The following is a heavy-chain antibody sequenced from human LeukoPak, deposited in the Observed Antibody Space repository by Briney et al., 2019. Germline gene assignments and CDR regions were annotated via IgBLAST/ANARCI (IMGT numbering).Heavy chain of an antibody. CDR2: ISSSGGTI. CDR3: TRDAGTRLKYSFGYGDY. Sequence: GGSLRLSCAASGFTFSSYAMHWVRQAPGKGLEWVSYISSSGGTIYNADAVKGRFTISRDNAKNSLYLQMNSLRAEDTAVYYCTRDAGTRLKYSFGYGDYWGQGALVTVSS. D-gene: IGHD5-18*01. J-gene: IGHJ4*02. V-gene: IGHV3-48*03. CDR1: GFTFSSYA.